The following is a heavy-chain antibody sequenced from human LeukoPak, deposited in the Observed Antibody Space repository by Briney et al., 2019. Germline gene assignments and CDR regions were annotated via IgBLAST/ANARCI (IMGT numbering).Heavy chain of an antibody. CDR3: ARGAYSSGWAYFDH. Sequence: PGGSLRLSCAASGFTFSDYSMKWVRQAPGKGLEWVSYISFSVNTKYYGDSVKGRFTISRDNAKNSLYLHMDSLRAEDTAVYYCARGAYSSGWAYFDHWGQGTLVTVSS. D-gene: IGHD6-19*01. CDR2: ISFSVNTK. J-gene: IGHJ4*02. V-gene: IGHV3-48*04. CDR1: GFTFSDYS.